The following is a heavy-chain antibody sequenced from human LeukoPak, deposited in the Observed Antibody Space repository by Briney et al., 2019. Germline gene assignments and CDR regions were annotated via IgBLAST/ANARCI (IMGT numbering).Heavy chain of an antibody. CDR3: VREYSSGWYYFDY. J-gene: IGHJ4*02. V-gene: IGHV7-4-1*02. D-gene: IGHD6-19*01. Sequence: ASVKVSCKASGYTFISYGITWVRQAPGQGLEWMGWISTNTGNPTYAQGFTGRFVFSLDTSVSTTYLQISSLKAEDTAVYYCVREYSSGWYYFDYWGQGTLVTVSS. CDR1: GYTFISYG. CDR2: ISTNTGNP.